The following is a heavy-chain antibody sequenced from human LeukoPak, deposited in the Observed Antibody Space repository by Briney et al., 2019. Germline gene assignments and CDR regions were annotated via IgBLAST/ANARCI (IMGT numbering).Heavy chain of an antibody. CDR1: GFAFSIYG. V-gene: IGHV3-23*01. CDR2: ISASAGST. CDR3: AKRAGIQLGFDY. D-gene: IGHD5-18*01. Sequence: QTGGSLRLSCAASGFAFSIYGMSWVRQAPGKGLEWVSGISASAGSTYYAGSVKGQFTISRDNSKSTLYLQMNSLRAEDTAVYYCAKRAGIQLGFDYWGQGTLVTVSS. J-gene: IGHJ4*02.